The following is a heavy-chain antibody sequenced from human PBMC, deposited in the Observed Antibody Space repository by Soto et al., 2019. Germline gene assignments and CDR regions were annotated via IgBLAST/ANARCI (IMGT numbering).Heavy chain of an antibody. V-gene: IGHV4-59*01. J-gene: IGHJ6*02. D-gene: IGHD2-2*01. CDR2: IYYSGST. CDR1: GGSISSYY. CDR3: ARVAHCISSSCYGRIYGMDV. Sequence: SETLSLTCTVSGGSISSYYWSWVRQPPGKGLDWIGYIYYSGSTNYNPSLKSRVTISVDTSKNQFSLKLSSVTAADTAVYYCARVAHCISSSCYGRIYGMDVWGQGTTVTVSS.